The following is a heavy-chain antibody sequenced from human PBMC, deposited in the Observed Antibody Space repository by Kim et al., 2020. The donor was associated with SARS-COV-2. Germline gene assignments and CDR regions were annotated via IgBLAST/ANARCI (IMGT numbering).Heavy chain of an antibody. CDR1: GFTFSSYW. CDR2: INSDGSST. D-gene: IGHD1-26*01. V-gene: IGHV3-74*01. J-gene: IGHJ6*02. CDR3: ARVNSGSYSYYYYGMDV. Sequence: GGSLRLSCAASGFTFSSYWMHWVRQAPGKGLVWVSRINSDGSSTSYADSVKGRFTISRDNAKNTLYLQMNSLRAEDTAVYYCARVNSGSYSYYYYGMDVWGQGTTVTVSS.